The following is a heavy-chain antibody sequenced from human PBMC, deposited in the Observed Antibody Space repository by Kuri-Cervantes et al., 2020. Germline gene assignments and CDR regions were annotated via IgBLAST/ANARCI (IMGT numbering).Heavy chain of an antibody. D-gene: IGHD3-9*01. CDR1: GFTVSSNY. J-gene: IGHJ4*02. Sequence: GESLKISCAASGFTVSSNYMSWVRQAPGKGLEWVSAISGSGGSTYYADSVKGRFTISRDNSKNTLYLQMNSLRAEDTAVYYCAKPRGYDILTGYYLMSFDYWGQGTLVTVSS. V-gene: IGHV3-23*01. CDR2: ISGSGGST. CDR3: AKPRGYDILTGYYLMSFDY.